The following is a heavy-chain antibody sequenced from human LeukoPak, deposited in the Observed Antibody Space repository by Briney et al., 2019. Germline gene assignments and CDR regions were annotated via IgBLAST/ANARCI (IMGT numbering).Heavy chain of an antibody. Sequence: SETLSLTCAVYGGSFSGYYWSWIRQPPGEGLEWIGYISYSGSTNYNPSLKSRVTISVHTSKNQFSLNVSSVTAADTAVYYCAKGYCSGGSCYSAFDIWGQGTMVTVSS. CDR1: GGSFSGYY. J-gene: IGHJ3*02. CDR3: AKGYCSGGSCYSAFDI. V-gene: IGHV4-59*12. CDR2: ISYSGST. D-gene: IGHD2-15*01.